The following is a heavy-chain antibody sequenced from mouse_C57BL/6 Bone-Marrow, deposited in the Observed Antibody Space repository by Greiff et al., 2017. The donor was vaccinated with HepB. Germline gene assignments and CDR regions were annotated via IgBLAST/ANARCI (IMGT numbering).Heavy chain of an antibody. CDR3: ARVTTVVAPNY. CDR2: IYPRSGNT. Sequence: VKQRTGQGLEWIGEIYPRSGNTYYNEKFKGKATLTADKSSSTAYMELRSLTSEDSAVYFCARVTTVVAPNYWGQGTSVTVSS. D-gene: IGHD1-1*01. V-gene: IGHV1-81*01. J-gene: IGHJ4*01.